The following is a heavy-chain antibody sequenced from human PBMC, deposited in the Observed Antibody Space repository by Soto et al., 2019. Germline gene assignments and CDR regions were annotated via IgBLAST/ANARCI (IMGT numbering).Heavy chain of an antibody. J-gene: IGHJ4*02. Sequence: ASVKVSCKASGYTFTSYGISWVRQAPGQGLEWMGWISAYNGNTNYAQKLQGRVTMTTDTSTSTAYMELRSLRSDDTAVYYCARDYDILTGSEPMGYWGQGILVTVSS. D-gene: IGHD3-9*01. CDR3: ARDYDILTGSEPMGY. CDR1: GYTFTSYG. CDR2: ISAYNGNT. V-gene: IGHV1-18*01.